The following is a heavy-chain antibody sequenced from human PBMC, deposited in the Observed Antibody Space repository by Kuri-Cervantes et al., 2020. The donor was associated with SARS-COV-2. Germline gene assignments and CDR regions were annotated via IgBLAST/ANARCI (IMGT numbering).Heavy chain of an antibody. CDR3: ATVELALGPDYDYSGMDV. V-gene: IGHV1-69*06. J-gene: IGHJ6*02. CDR2: IIPIFGTA. CDR1: GGTFSSYA. Sequence: SVKVSCKASGGTFSSYAISWVRQAPGHGLEWMGGIIPIFGTANYAQKLQCSVTITADKSTTMAYMELSSLRSEDTAVYYCATVELALGPDYDYSGMDVWGQGTTVTVSS. D-gene: IGHD3-16*01.